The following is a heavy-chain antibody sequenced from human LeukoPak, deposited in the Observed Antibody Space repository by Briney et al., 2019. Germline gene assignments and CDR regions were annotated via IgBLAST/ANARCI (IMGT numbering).Heavy chain of an antibody. D-gene: IGHD4-17*01. V-gene: IGHV4-34*01. J-gene: IGHJ5*02. CDR3: ASRPHTVTTGTNNWFDP. Sequence: TSETLSLTCAVYGGSFSGYYWSWIRQPPGKGLEWIGEINHSGSTNYNPSLKSRVTISVDTSKNQFSLKLSSVTAADTAVYYCASRPHTVTTGTNNWFDPWGQGTLVTVSS. CDR2: INHSGST. CDR1: GGSFSGYY.